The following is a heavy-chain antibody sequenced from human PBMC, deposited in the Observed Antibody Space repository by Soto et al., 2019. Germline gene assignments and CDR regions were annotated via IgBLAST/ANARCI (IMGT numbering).Heavy chain of an antibody. CDR1: GFTFSSYW. J-gene: IGHJ4*02. V-gene: IGHV3-74*01. CDR3: ARGGGVVTAIHY. D-gene: IGHD2-21*02. Sequence: EVQLVESGGGLVQPGGSLRLSCAASGFTFSSYWMHWVRQVPGKGLVWVSRINSDGSSTSYADSVKGRFTISRDNAQNTLYLQMNSLRAEDTAVYYCARGGGVVTAIHYWGQGTLVTVSS. CDR2: INSDGSST.